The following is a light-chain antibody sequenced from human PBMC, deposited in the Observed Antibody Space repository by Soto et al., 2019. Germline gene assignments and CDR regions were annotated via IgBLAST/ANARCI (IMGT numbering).Light chain of an antibody. V-gene: IGKV3-15*01. J-gene: IGKJ4*01. CDR1: QSVSSN. CDR3: QQYHNWPPLT. Sequence: EIVMTQSPATLFVSPGERATLSCRASQSVSSNLAWYQQKPGQAPRLLIYGASTRVTGIPARFSGSGSGTEFTLTIRSLQSEDFAVYYCQQYHNWPPLTFGGGTKVEIK. CDR2: GAS.